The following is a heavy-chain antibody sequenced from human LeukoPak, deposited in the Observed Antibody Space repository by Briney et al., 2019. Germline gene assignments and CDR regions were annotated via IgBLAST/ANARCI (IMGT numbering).Heavy chain of an antibody. D-gene: IGHD3-22*01. CDR1: GYTFTGYY. J-gene: IGHJ4*02. Sequence: ASVKVSCKASGYTFTGYYMHWVRQAPGRGLEWMGWINPNSGGTNYAQKFQGRVTMTRDTSISTAYMELSRLRSDDTAVYYCAREKGYDSSGYYEGFDYWGQGTLVTVSS. CDR2: INPNSGGT. V-gene: IGHV1-2*02. CDR3: AREKGYDSSGYYEGFDY.